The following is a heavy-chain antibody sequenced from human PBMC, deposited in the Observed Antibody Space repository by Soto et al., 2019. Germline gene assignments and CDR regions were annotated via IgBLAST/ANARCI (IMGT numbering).Heavy chain of an antibody. Sequence: SETLSLTCAVYGGSFSGYYWSWIRQPPGKGLEWIGEINHSGSTNYNPSLKSRVTISVDTSKNQFSLKLSSVTAADTAVYYCARVRYSYGSWEPLFGPFDYWSQGTLVTVSS. CDR3: ARVRYSYGSWEPLFGPFDY. J-gene: IGHJ4*02. CDR1: GGSFSGYY. D-gene: IGHD5-18*01. V-gene: IGHV4-34*01. CDR2: INHSGST.